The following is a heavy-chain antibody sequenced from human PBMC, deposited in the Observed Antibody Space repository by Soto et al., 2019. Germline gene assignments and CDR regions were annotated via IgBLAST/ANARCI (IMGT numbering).Heavy chain of an antibody. CDR2: IWYDGSNK. Sequence: QVQLVESGGGVVQPGRSLRLSCAASGFTFSSYGMHWVRQAPGKGLEWVAVIWYDGSNKYYADSVKGRFTISRDNSKNTLYLQMNSLRAEDTAVYYCARSSYYYDSSGYPRWYFDYWGQGTLVTVSS. D-gene: IGHD3-22*01. J-gene: IGHJ4*02. CDR3: ARSSYYYDSSGYPRWYFDY. V-gene: IGHV3-33*01. CDR1: GFTFSSYG.